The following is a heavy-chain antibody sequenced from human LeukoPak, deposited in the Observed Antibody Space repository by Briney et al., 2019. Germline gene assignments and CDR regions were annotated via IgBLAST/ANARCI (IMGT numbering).Heavy chain of an antibody. J-gene: IGHJ5*02. D-gene: IGHD2-2*01. Sequence: PGGSLRLSCAASGFTFSSYSMNWVRQAPGKGLEWVSSISSSSSYIYYADSVKGRFTISRDNAKNSLYLQMNSLRAEDTAVYYCAREYVPAARRDWFDPWGQGTLVTVSS. CDR2: ISSSSSYI. CDR3: AREYVPAARRDWFDP. CDR1: GFTFSSYS. V-gene: IGHV3-21*01.